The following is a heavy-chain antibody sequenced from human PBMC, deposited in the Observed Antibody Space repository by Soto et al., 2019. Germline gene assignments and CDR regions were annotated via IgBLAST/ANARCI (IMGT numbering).Heavy chain of an antibody. Sequence: QVQLQESGPGLVKPSGTLSLTCAVSGASISSDNRWTWVRQPPGEGLEWIGEISQSGTTKYNPSLASRVTISVDKSKNQFSLRLTSMTAADTAVYYWAKKVPAALRLYYFFGLDVWGQGTTVTVSS. D-gene: IGHD2-15*01. CDR1: GASISSDNR. CDR2: ISQSGTT. CDR3: AKKVPAALRLYYFFGLDV. V-gene: IGHV4-4*02. J-gene: IGHJ6*02.